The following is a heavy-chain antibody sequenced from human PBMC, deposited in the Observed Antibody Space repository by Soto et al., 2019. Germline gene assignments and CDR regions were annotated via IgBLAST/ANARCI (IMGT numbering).Heavy chain of an antibody. CDR3: ARGIVVVTAKAGRNSFDH. V-gene: IGHV1-69*01. D-gene: IGHD2-21*02. CDR1: VVTFRSYA. CDR2: IIHIFGTA. J-gene: IGHJ5*02. Sequence: QLQLVQSGAEVKKPGSSVKFSCKASVVTFRSYAISWVRQAPGQGLEWMGWIIHIFGTANYAQKFQGRVTITADESTSTAYMELSSLRSEDTAVYDWARGIVVVTAKAGRNSFDHWGQGTLVTVSS.